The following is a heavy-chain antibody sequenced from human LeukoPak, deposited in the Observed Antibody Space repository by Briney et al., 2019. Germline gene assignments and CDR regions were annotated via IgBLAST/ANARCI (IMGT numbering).Heavy chain of an antibody. CDR3: ARTTMVRGVISYYYYYMDV. Sequence: GASVKVSCKASGGTFSSYAISWVRQAPGQGLEWMGGIIPIFGTANYAQKFQGRVTITADESTSTAYMELSSLRSEDTAVYYCARTTMVRGVISYYYYYMDVWGKGTTVTISS. CDR1: GGTFSSYA. V-gene: IGHV1-69*13. D-gene: IGHD3-10*01. J-gene: IGHJ6*03. CDR2: IIPIFGTA.